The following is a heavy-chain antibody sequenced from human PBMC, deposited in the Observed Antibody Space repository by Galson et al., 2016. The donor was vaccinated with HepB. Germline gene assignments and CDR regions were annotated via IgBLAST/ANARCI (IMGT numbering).Heavy chain of an antibody. CDR1: GVTFSIYT. V-gene: IGHV3-21*01. D-gene: IGHD5-12*01. CDR3: ARDRGGGYEQEDSGFDV. J-gene: IGHJ3*01. Sequence: SLRPPCAASGVTFSIYTMNWVRQAPGQGLEWVASISCAGGYLSYADSVAGRFPISRDNAKKSLELPMNSLRVDDAAVYFCARDRGGGYEQEDSGFDVWGQGTWVTVSS. CDR2: ISCAGGYL.